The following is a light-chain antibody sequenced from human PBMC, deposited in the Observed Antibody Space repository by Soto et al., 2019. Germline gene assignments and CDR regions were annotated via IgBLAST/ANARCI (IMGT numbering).Light chain of an antibody. V-gene: IGKV3-20*01. CDR3: QHYGSSPRT. Sequence: EIVLTQSPGTLSFSPGERATLSCRASQSITNNYLAWYQQKAGQVPRLLLYGASTRPTGIPDRFSGSGSGTDFTLTITRPEPDDFAVYYCQHYGSSPRTFGQGIKVEIK. J-gene: IGKJ1*01. CDR2: GAS. CDR1: QSITNNY.